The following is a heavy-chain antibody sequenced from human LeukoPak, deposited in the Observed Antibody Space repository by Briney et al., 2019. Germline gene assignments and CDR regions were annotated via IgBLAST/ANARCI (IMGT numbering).Heavy chain of an antibody. Sequence: GASVKVSCKASGYTFTSDGFSWVRQAPGQGLEWMGWISAYNDNTNYARKLQGRVTMTTDTSTSTAYMELRSLTSDDTAVYYCARRYCSSTSCYTNWFDPWGQGTLVTVSS. CDR3: ARRYCSSTSCYTNWFDP. J-gene: IGHJ5*02. V-gene: IGHV1-18*01. CDR2: ISAYNDNT. CDR1: GYTFTSDG. D-gene: IGHD2-2*02.